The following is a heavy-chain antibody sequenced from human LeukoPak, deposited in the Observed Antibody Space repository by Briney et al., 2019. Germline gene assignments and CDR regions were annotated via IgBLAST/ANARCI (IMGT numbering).Heavy chain of an antibody. V-gene: IGHV3-21*01. Sequence: PGGSLRLSCAASGSTFSIYSMNWVRQAPGKGLEWVSSISSSSSFIYYADSVKGRFTISRDNAKNSLYLQMNSLRAEDTAVYYCATQGEHSYDSNRSGYFQHWGQGTLATVSS. CDR2: ISSSSSFI. J-gene: IGHJ1*01. CDR1: GSTFSIYS. CDR3: ATQGEHSYDSNRSGYFQH. D-gene: IGHD3-22*01.